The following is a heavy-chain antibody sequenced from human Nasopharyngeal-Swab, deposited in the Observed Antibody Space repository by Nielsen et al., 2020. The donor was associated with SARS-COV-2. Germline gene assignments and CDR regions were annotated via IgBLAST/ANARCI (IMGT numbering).Heavy chain of an antibody. Sequence: SGPTLVQPTPTLTLTCTFSGFSLSTSGMRVSWIRQPPGKALEWLARIDWDDDKFYSTSLKTRLTISKDTSKNRVVLTMTNMDPVDTATYYCARVDVDTSMTHWGQGTLVTVSS. CDR2: IDWDDDK. CDR3: ARVDVDTSMTH. D-gene: IGHD5-18*01. CDR1: GFSLSTSGMR. J-gene: IGHJ4*02. V-gene: IGHV2-70*04.